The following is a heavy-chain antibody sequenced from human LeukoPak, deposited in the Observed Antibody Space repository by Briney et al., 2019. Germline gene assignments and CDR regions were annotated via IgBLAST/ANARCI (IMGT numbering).Heavy chain of an antibody. J-gene: IGHJ4*02. D-gene: IGHD3-22*01. V-gene: IGHV1-2*02. Sequence: ASVKVSCKASGYTFTGYYMHWVRQAPGQGLEWMGWINPNSGGTNYAQKFQGRVTMTRDTSISTAYMELSRLRSDDTAVYYCARVPGYYDSSGPTDYWGQGTLVTVSS. CDR2: INPNSGGT. CDR3: ARVPGYYDSSGPTDY. CDR1: GYTFTGYY.